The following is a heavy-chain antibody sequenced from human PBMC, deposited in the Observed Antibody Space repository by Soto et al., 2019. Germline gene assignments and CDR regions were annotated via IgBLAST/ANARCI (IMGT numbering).Heavy chain of an antibody. D-gene: IGHD3-22*01. CDR1: GFTLSDHY. CDR2: SRDKPQGYST. V-gene: IGHV3-72*01. J-gene: IGHJ4*02. Sequence: GGSLRLSCAVSGFTLSDHYIDWVRRAPGKGLEWVGRSRDKPQGYSTAYAASVKGRFTTSRDESKNSAYLQMNSLKTEDTAVYYCVRATYFSDSSGYTRCLDYWGQGTLVTVSS. CDR3: VRATYFSDSSGYTRCLDY.